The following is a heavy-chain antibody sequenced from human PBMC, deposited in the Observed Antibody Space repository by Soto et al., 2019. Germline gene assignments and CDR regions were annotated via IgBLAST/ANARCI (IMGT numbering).Heavy chain of an antibody. CDR1: GYTFTSYD. V-gene: IGHV1-8*01. CDR2: MNPNSGNT. Sequence: ASVKVSCKASGYTFTSYDINWVRQDTGQGLEWMGWMNPNSGNTGYAQKFQGRVTMTRNTSISTAYMELSSLRSEDTAVYYCARTARMSAVKTYYYYYMDVWGKGTTVTVSS. D-gene: IGHD5-12*01. J-gene: IGHJ6*03. CDR3: ARTARMSAVKTYYYYYMDV.